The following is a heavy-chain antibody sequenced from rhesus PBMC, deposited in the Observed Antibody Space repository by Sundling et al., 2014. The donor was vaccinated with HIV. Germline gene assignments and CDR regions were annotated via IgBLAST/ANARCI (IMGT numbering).Heavy chain of an antibody. CDR2: IYGGTGST. J-gene: IGHJ4*01. CDR1: GGSFSGYY. D-gene: IGHD4-23*01. CDR3: ARDVNTLTSY. Sequence: QVQLQEAGPGLVKPSETLSLTCSVSGGSFSGYYWNWIRQPPGKGLEWIGNIYGGTGSTYYNPSLKSRVTISKDTSKNHFSLKVRSLTAADTAVYYCARDVNTLTSYWGQGLLVTVSS. V-gene: IGHV4-165*01.